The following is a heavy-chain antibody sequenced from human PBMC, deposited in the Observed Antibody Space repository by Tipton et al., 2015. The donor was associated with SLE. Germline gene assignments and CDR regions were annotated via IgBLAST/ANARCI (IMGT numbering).Heavy chain of an antibody. CDR1: GASMSDYY. V-gene: IGHV4-59*08. J-gene: IGHJ5*02. CDR3: ARHFDAGCSSCPESNNWFDA. Sequence: TLSLTCTVSGASMSDYYWSWIRQPPGKGLEWIGYTSYSWTTNYNASLKSRVTISVDTSKNQFSLNLSSVTAADTAVYYCARHFDAGCSSCPESNNWFDAWGQGILVSVSS. D-gene: IGHD2-2*01. CDR2: TSYSWTT.